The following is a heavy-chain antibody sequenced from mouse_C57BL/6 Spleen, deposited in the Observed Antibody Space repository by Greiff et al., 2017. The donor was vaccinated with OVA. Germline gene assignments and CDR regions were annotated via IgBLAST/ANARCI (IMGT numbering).Heavy chain of an antibody. J-gene: IGHJ2*01. D-gene: IGHD1-1*01. CDR2: IDPSDSYT. CDR1: GYTFTSYW. CDR3: ARNYYGSRDFDY. V-gene: IGHV1-69*01. Sequence: VQLQQPGAELVMPGASVKLSCKASGYTFTSYWMHWVKQRPGQGLEWIGEIDPSDSYTNYNQKFKGKSTLTGDKSSSTAYMQLSSLTSEDSAVYYCARNYYGSRDFDYWGQGTTLTVSS.